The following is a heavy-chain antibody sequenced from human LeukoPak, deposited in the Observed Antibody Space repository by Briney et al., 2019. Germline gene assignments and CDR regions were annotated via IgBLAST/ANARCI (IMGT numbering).Heavy chain of an antibody. V-gene: IGHV3-30*17. CDR2: ISYDGSYK. J-gene: IGHJ4*02. D-gene: IGHD6-13*01. CDR3: AREEIAGTYFDY. Sequence: HPGRSLRLSCAASGFTFSNYAMHWVRQAPGKGLEWAAVISYDGSYKYYADSVKGRFTISRDNSKNTLYLQMNSLRAEDTAVYYCAREEIAGTYFDYWGQGTLVTVSS. CDR1: GFTFSNYA.